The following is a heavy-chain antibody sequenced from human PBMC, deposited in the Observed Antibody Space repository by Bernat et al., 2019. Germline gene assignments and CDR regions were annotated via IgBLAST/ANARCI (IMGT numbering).Heavy chain of an antibody. D-gene: IGHD2-21*02. CDR3: ARAYCGGDCFPAVLDAFDI. CDR2: IDPSDSYT. Sequence: EVQLVQSGAEVKKPGESLRISCKGSGYSFTSYWISWVRQMPGKGLEWMGRIDPSDSYTNYSPSFQGTVTSSADKSISTAYLQWSSLKASDTAMYYCARAYCGGDCFPAVLDAFDIWGQGTMVTVSS. V-gene: IGHV5-10-1*03. J-gene: IGHJ3*02. CDR1: GYSFTSYW.